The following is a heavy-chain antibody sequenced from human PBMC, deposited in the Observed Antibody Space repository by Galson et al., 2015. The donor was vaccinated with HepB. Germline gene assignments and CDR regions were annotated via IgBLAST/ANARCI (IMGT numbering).Heavy chain of an antibody. CDR2: INAGNGNT. D-gene: IGHD2-2*01. V-gene: IGHV1-3*01. J-gene: IGHJ4*02. CDR1: GYTFTRYA. CDR3: VRESVVVPTATPYYFDY. Sequence: SVKVSCKASGYTFTRYAIHWVRQAPGQRLEWMGWINAGNGNTKYSQKFQGRVTITRGTSASTAYMELSRLRSEDSAVFYCVRESVVVPTATPYYFDYWGQGTLVTVSS.